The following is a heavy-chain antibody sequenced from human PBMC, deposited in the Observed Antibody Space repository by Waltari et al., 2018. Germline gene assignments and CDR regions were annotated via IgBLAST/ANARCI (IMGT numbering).Heavy chain of an antibody. V-gene: IGHV1-8*01. CDR3: ARGSYSSPDDAFDI. CDR1: GYTFTSYD. J-gene: IGHJ3*02. D-gene: IGHD6-13*01. Sequence: QVQLVQSGAEVKKPGASVKVSCKASGYTFTSYDIHWVRQATGQGLEWMGWMNPNSGNTGYAQKFQGRVTMTRNTSISTAYMELSSLRSEDTAVYYCARGSYSSPDDAFDIWGQGTMVTVSS. CDR2: MNPNSGNT.